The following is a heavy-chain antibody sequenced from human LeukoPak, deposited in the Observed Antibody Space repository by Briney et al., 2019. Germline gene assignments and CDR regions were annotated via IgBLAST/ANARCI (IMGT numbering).Heavy chain of an antibody. Sequence: SETLSLTCAVSGASLSHYHWNWFRQPPGKGLEWIASVFDNEDANYNPSLESRATISLDTSKSHVSLRLTSVTAADTAVYFCAKGETVTTSPFDYWGQGILVTVSS. CDR3: AKGETVTTSPFDY. CDR1: GASLSHYH. D-gene: IGHD4-17*01. V-gene: IGHV4-59*01. CDR2: VFDNEDA. J-gene: IGHJ4*02.